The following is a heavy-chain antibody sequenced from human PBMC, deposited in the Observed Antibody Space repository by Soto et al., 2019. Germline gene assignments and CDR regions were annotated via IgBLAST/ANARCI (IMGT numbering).Heavy chain of an antibody. J-gene: IGHJ3*02. Sequence: GGSLRLSCAASGFTFSSYGMHWVRQAPGKGLEWVAVIWYDGSNKYYADSVKGRFTISRDNSKNTLYLQMNSLRAEDTAVYYCARDRSSSASDAFDIWGQGTMVTVSS. CDR2: IWYDGSNK. CDR1: GFTFSSYG. V-gene: IGHV3-33*01. D-gene: IGHD6-6*01. CDR3: ARDRSSSASDAFDI.